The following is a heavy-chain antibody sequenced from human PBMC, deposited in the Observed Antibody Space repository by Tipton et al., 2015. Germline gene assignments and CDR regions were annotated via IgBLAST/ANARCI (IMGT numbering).Heavy chain of an antibody. V-gene: IGHV1-69*17. J-gene: IGHJ3*01. CDR2: IIPIFGIT. CDR1: GATFISYA. D-gene: IGHD3-10*01. CDR3: ARGGYYYGVGVNITGAFDL. Sequence: QVQLVQSGAEVKKPGSSVKCSCKASGATFISYAISWVRLAPGQGLEWMGGIIPIFGITHYSEMLQGRVTITADRSTDTAYMELGSLRSEDSAVYYCARGGYYYGVGVNITGAFDLWGQGTMVTVSS.